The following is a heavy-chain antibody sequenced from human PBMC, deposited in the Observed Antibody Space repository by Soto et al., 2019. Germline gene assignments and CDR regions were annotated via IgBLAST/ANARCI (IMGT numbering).Heavy chain of an antibody. V-gene: IGHV4-59*08. CDR1: SGPSKSHN. CDR2: VYDTWST. D-gene: IGHD3-10*01. J-gene: IGHJ6*01. Sequence: QVQVQQSGPGLVKPSETLSLTCTVSSGPSKSHNWGWIRQPPGRGLEWIGYVYDTWSTSYNPYLKSRVTVSADTSTSRISLTLRFVTAADTAVYYCVRQGIGFLHGLVDVWGQGTTVIVSS. CDR3: VRQGIGFLHGLVDV.